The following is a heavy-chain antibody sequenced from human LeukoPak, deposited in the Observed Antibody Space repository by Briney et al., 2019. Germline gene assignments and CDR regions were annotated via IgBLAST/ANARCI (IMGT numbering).Heavy chain of an antibody. V-gene: IGHV4-61*02. J-gene: IGHJ4*02. CDR3: ARRYGGCDY. Sequence: PSQTLSLTCTVSGGSISSGSYYWSWIRQPAGKGLEWIGRIYTSGSTNYNPSLKSRVTISVDTSKNQFSLKLSSVTAADTAVYYCARRYGGCDYWGQGTLVTVSS. CDR2: IYTSGST. D-gene: IGHD3-10*01. CDR1: GGSISSGSYY.